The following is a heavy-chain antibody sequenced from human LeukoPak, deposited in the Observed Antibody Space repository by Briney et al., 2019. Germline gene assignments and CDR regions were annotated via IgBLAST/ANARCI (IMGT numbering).Heavy chain of an antibody. CDR2: ISGSGSNR. V-gene: IGHV3-48*03. J-gene: IGHJ3*02. D-gene: IGHD2-15*01. Sequence: PVGSLRLSCAASGFTFSSYAMSWVRQPPGKGLEWLSYISGSGSNRYYADSVKGRFTISRDNAKNSLYLQMNSLRAEDTAVYYCASEGYCSGGSCYPDDAFDIWGQGTMVTVSS. CDR3: ASEGYCSGGSCYPDDAFDI. CDR1: GFTFSSYA.